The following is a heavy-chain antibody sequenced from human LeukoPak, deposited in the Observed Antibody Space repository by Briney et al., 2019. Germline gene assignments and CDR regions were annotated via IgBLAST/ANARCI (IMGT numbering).Heavy chain of an antibody. CDR3: TKELHVAVAVADYYYFYMDV. V-gene: IGHV3-23*01. Sequence: GGSLRLSCAASGFAFSSFAMGWVRQSPGKGLEWLSTINGGGNTTFYADSAKGRFTISRDNSKNTLYLHMDSLRPDDTAIYYCTKELHVAVAVADYYYFYMDVWGRGTAVTVSS. CDR1: GFAFSSFA. CDR2: INGGGNTT. J-gene: IGHJ6*03. D-gene: IGHD6-19*01.